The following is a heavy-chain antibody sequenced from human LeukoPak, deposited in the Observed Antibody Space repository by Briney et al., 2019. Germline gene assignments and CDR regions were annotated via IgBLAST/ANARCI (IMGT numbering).Heavy chain of an antibody. CDR3: ARDPRGYYGDYVGYFDY. J-gene: IGHJ4*02. V-gene: IGHV3-11*05. CDR1: GFTFSDYY. D-gene: IGHD4-17*01. CDR2: ISSSSSYT. Sequence: GGSLRLSCAASGFTFSDYYMSWIRQAPGKGLEWVSYISSSSSYTNCADSVKGRFTISRDNAKNSLYLQMNSLRAEDTAVYYCARDPRGYYGDYVGYFDYWGQGTLVTVSS.